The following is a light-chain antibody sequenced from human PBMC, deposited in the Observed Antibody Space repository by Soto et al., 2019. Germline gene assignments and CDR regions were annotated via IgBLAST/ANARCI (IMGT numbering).Light chain of an antibody. Sequence: QSALTQPASVSGYPGQSITISCTGTSSDVGGYNFVSWYQQHPGKAPKLMIYEVSNRPSGVSNRFSGSKSGNTASLTISGLQAEDEADYYCSSYARSNTLVFGTGTKVTVL. CDR1: SSDVGGYNF. V-gene: IGLV2-14*01. CDR2: EVS. CDR3: SSYARSNTLV. J-gene: IGLJ1*01.